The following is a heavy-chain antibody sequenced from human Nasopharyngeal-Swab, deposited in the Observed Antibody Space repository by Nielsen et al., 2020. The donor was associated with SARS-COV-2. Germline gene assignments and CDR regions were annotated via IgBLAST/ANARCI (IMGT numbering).Heavy chain of an antibody. Sequence: GGSLRLPFQGSGSSFSSYWFSWVRQMPGKGLEWMGIIDPSDSYSNYSPSFQGHVTISVDKSLSTAFLQWSSLKASDTGVYYCARRSFYYGSGTVRGMDVWGQGTTVTVSS. V-gene: IGHV5-10-1*01. CDR2: IDPSDSYS. CDR1: GSSFSSYW. J-gene: IGHJ6*02. CDR3: ARRSFYYGSGTVRGMDV. D-gene: IGHD3-10*01.